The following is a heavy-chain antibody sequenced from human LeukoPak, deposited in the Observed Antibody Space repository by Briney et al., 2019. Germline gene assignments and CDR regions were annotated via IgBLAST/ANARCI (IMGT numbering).Heavy chain of an antibody. Sequence: SETLSLTCTVSGGSISSYYWSWIRQPAGKGLEWSGRIYTSGSTNYNPSLKSRVTMSVDTSKNQFSLKLSSVTAADTAVYYCARVGGYYYGSGRPYYYYGMDVWGQGTTVTVSS. CDR1: GGSISSYY. D-gene: IGHD3-10*01. J-gene: IGHJ6*02. CDR3: ARVGGYYYGSGRPYYYYGMDV. CDR2: IYTSGST. V-gene: IGHV4-4*07.